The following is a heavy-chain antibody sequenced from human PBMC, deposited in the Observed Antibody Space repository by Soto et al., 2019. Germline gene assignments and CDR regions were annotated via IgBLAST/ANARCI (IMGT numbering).Heavy chain of an antibody. J-gene: IGHJ4*02. CDR2: ISWNSETI. Sequence: EVQLVESGGGLVQPGRSLRLSCAASGFTVDDYAMHWVRQAPGKGLEWVSGISWNSETIDYADSVKGRFTISRDNANSSLFLQMNSLRPDDTALYYCAKDMKWGGMTTIHYFDSWGQGTLVTFSS. CDR3: AKDMKWGGMTTIHYFDS. D-gene: IGHD4-17*01. V-gene: IGHV3-9*01. CDR1: GFTVDDYA.